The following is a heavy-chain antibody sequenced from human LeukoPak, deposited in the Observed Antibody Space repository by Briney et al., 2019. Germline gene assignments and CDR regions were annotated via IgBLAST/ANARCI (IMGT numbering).Heavy chain of an antibody. D-gene: IGHD6-19*01. V-gene: IGHV4-59*01. CDR2: IYYSGST. CDR3: ARDSSGWYDY. Sequence: PSETLSLTCTVSGGSISSYYWSWIRQPPGQGLEWIGYIYYSGSTNYNPSLKSRVTTSVDTSKNQFSLKLSSVTAADTAVYYCARDSSGWYDYWGQGALVTVSS. CDR1: GGSISSYY. J-gene: IGHJ4*02.